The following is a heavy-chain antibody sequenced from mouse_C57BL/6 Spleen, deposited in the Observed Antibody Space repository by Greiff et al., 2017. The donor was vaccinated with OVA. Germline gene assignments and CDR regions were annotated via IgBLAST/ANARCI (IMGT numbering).Heavy chain of an antibody. CDR1: GFPLTSHV. J-gene: IGHJ4*01. D-gene: IGHD2-5*01. V-gene: IGHV2-2*01. CDR3: ARNLRSNYGNMDY. Sequence: QVQLQQSGPGLVQPSQSLSITCTVSGFPLTSHVVHWVRQSPGKGLEWLGVIWSGGSTDYNAAFISRLSISKDNSKSQVFFKMNSLQADDTAIYYCARNLRSNYGNMDYWGQGTSVTVSS. CDR2: IWSGGST.